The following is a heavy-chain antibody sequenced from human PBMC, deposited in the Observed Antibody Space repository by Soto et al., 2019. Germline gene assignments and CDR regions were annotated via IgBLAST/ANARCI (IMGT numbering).Heavy chain of an antibody. Sequence: VGSLRLSCAVSGFSFSDYFMAWIRQSPVKGLEWISYINSVSSFTDYADSVKGRFTISRDNSKNTLYLQMHSLRAEDTAVYYCARDVGYSSGRYYYGMDVWGQGTTVTVSS. J-gene: IGHJ6*02. D-gene: IGHD6-19*01. CDR2: INSVSSFT. V-gene: IGHV3-11*06. CDR1: GFSFSDYF. CDR3: ARDVGYSSGRYYYGMDV.